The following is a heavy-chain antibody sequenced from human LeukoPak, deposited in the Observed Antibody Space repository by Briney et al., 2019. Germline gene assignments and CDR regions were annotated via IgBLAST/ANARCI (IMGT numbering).Heavy chain of an antibody. CDR1: GDSISSGDYY. CDR2: ISSSGST. Sequence: PSETLSLTCTVSGDSISSGDYYWSWIRQPAGKGLEWIGRISSSGSTNYNPSLKSRVTISVDTSKNQFSLKLSSVTAADTAVYYCATYTMVRGPKAAYYFDYWGQGTLVTVSS. D-gene: IGHD3-10*01. CDR3: ATYTMVRGPKAAYYFDY. J-gene: IGHJ4*02. V-gene: IGHV4-61*02.